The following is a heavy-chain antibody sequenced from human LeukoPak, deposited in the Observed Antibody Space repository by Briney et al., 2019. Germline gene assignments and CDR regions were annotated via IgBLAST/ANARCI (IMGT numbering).Heavy chain of an antibody. CDR3: ASGSTVTTAWRDLQH. CDR2: IYSGGST. Sequence: GGSLRLSCAASGFTVSSNYMSWVRQAPGKGLEWVSTIYSGGSTYYADSVEGRFTISRDNSKNTLYLQMNSLRAEDTAVYYCASGSTVTTAWRDLQHWGQGTLVTVSS. D-gene: IGHD4-17*01. V-gene: IGHV3-53*01. J-gene: IGHJ1*01. CDR1: GFTVSSNY.